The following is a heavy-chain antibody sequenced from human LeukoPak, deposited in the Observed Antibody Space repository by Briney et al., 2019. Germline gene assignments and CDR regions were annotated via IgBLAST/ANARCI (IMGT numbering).Heavy chain of an antibody. CDR2: IIPIFGTA. CDR1: GGTFCSYA. D-gene: IGHD6-13*01. Sequence: SVKVSCKASGGTFCSYAISWVRQAPGQGLEWMGGIIPIFGTANYAQKFQGRVTITADESTSTAYMELSSLRSEDTAVYYCAREDSSSWFLDYWGQGTLVTVSS. V-gene: IGHV1-69*01. J-gene: IGHJ4*02. CDR3: AREDSSSWFLDY.